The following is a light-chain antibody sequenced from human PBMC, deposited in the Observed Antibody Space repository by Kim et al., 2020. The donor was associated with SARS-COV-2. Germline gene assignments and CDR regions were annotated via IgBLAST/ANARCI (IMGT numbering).Light chain of an antibody. V-gene: IGKV3D-20*01. CDR3: QQYSTSPWT. CDR1: QSVSSTY. J-gene: IGKJ1*01. Sequence: SPGERATLSCGTSQSVSSTYLAWYQQKPGLAPRLLIYSTSSRATGIPDRFSGSGSGTDVSLTISRLEPEDFAVYYCQQYSTSPWTFGPGTKVDIK. CDR2: STS.